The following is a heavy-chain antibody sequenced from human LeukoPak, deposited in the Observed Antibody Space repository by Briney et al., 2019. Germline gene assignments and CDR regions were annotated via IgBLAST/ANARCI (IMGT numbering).Heavy chain of an antibody. D-gene: IGHD3-10*01. V-gene: IGHV4-59*12. J-gene: IGHJ4*02. Sequence: SETLSLTCSVSGGSIRSYYWSWIRQAPGKGLEWIGYIYYTGTSNYNPSLKSRVTMSVDTSKNQFSLKLSSVTAADTAVYYCARGLWFGDTPPGYWGQGTLVTVSS. CDR1: GGSIRSYY. CDR2: IYYTGTS. CDR3: ARGLWFGDTPPGY.